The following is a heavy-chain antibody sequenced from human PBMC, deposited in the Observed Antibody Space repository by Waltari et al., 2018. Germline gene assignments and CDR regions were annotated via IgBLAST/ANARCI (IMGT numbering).Heavy chain of an antibody. D-gene: IGHD3-3*01. CDR1: GFIFSNYS. V-gene: IGHV3-21*06. CDR2: ISSRSSYI. Sequence: QLVASGGGLVTPGGALRLSCVGTGFIFSNYSMHWVRRAPGKGLEWLSSISSRSSYIYYTDSVKGRFTISRDNAKNSLDLQMNRLRAEDTAVYYCARGLLRKYSSDGSGLLVRLDPWGQGALVTVSA. CDR3: ARGLLRKYSSDGSGLLVRLDP. J-gene: IGHJ5*02.